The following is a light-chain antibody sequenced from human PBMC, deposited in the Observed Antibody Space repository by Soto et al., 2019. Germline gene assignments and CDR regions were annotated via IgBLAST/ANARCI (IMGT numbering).Light chain of an antibody. CDR2: DVS. V-gene: IGKV3-20*01. Sequence: EIVLTQSPGTLSLSPGESATLSCRASQSVDRNSLAWFQHKPGQAPRLLIYDVSNRATGIPDRFSASGSGTDFTLTVSRLEPEDFAVYYCHQYAHSPLTFGGGTKVETK. J-gene: IGKJ4*01. CDR1: QSVDRNS. CDR3: HQYAHSPLT.